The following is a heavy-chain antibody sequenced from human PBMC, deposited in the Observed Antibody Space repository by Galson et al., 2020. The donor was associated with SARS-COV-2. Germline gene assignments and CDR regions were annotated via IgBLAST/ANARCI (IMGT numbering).Heavy chain of an antibody. CDR1: GGSISSSSYY. J-gene: IGHJ4*02. CDR2: IYYSGST. V-gene: IGHV4-39*01. D-gene: IGHD3-9*01. CDR3: ARHNDILTGYPIHYFDY. Sequence: QTLSLTCTVSGGSISSSSYYWGWIRQPPGKGLEWIGSIYYSGSTYYNPSLKSRVTISVDTSKNQFSLKLSSVTAADTAVYYCARHNDILTGYPIHYFDYWGQGTLVTVSS.